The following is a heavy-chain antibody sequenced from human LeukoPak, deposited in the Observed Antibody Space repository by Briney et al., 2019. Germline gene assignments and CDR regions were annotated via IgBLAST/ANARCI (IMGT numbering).Heavy chain of an antibody. V-gene: IGHV1-46*01. J-gene: IGHJ5*02. CDR2: INPSCDNT. D-gene: IGHD5-12*01. CDR3: ARDNSLGDSAWWFDP. Sequence: ASVKVSCKASGYTFTNNYMHWVRQAPGQGLEWMGIINPSCDNTWYAQKFQGRVTLTRDMATSTDYMEVSSLRSEDTAVYYCARDNSLGDSAWWFDPWGQGTLVTVSS. CDR1: GYTFTNNY.